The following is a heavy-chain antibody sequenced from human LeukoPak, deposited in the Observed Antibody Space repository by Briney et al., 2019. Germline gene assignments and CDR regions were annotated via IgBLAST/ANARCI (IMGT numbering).Heavy chain of an antibody. V-gene: IGHV1-3*01. CDR3: ARERSPMDAFDI. Sequence: ASVKVSCKASGYSFTTYYMHWVRQAPGQRLEWMGWINAGNGNTKYSQKFQGRVTITRDTSASTAYMELSSLRSEDTAVYYCARERSPMDAFDIWGQGTMVTVSS. CDR1: GYSFTTYY. CDR2: INAGNGNT. J-gene: IGHJ3*02. D-gene: IGHD3/OR15-3a*01.